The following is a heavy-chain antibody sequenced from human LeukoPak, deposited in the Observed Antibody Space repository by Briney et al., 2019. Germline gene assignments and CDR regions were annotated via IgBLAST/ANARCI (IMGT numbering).Heavy chain of an antibody. CDR3: AREGPIVVVITSLYYYYYYMDV. CDR1: GFTFSSYN. V-gene: IGHV3-21*01. D-gene: IGHD3-22*01. CDR2: ISSSSSYI. Sequence: GGSLRLSCAASGFTFSSYNMNWVRQAPGKGLEWVSSISSSSSYIYYADSVKGRFTISRDNAKNSLYLQMNSLRAEDTAVYYCAREGPIVVVITSLYYYYYYMDVWGKGTTVTVSS. J-gene: IGHJ6*03.